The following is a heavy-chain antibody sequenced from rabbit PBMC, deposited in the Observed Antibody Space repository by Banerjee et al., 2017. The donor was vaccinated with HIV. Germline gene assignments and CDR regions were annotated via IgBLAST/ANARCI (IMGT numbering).Heavy chain of an antibody. J-gene: IGHJ6*01. V-gene: IGHV1S45*01. CDR2: IDTSSTNT. CDR3: ARGEHFSVGFSAFAIYLDL. D-gene: IGHD6-1*01. Sequence: EQLEESGGGLVKPEGSLTLTCKASGFDFTSTYYMCWVRQAPGKGLELIACIDTSSTNTAYATWAKGRFTIPKTSSTTVTLQMTSLTAADTATYFCARGEHFSVGFSAFAIYLDLWGPGTLVTFS. CDR1: GFDFTSTYY.